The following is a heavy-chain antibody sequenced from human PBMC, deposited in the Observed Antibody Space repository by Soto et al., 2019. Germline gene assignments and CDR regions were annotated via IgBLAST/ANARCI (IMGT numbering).Heavy chain of an antibody. D-gene: IGHD7-27*01. Sequence: GGSLRLSCAASGFTFSSYWMSWVRQAPGKGLEWVANIKQDGSEKYYVDSVKGRFTISRDNAKNSLYLQMNSMRAEDMAVYYCAGGRSGFDAFDIWGQGTMVTVSS. CDR1: GFTFSSYW. V-gene: IGHV3-7*01. CDR3: AGGRSGFDAFDI. CDR2: IKQDGSEK. J-gene: IGHJ3*02.